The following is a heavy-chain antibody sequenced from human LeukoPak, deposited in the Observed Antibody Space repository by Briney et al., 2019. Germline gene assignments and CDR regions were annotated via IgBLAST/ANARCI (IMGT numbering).Heavy chain of an antibody. CDR2: ISYDGSNK. CDR1: GFTFSSYA. V-gene: IGHV3-30*18. D-gene: IGHD3-22*01. J-gene: IGHJ2*01. CDR3: AKRDYYDSSGYAL. Sequence: GGSLRLSCAASGFTFSSYAMSWVRQAPGKGLEWVAVISYDGSNKYYADSVKGRFTISRDNSKNTLYLQMNSLGVEDTAVYYCAKRDYYDSSGYALWGRGTLVTVSS.